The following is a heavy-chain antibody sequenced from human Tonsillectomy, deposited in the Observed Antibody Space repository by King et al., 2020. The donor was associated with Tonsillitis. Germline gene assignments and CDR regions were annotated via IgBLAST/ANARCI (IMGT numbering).Heavy chain of an antibody. V-gene: IGHV4-30-4*01. CDR2: IYYSGGT. CDR3: ARDSTRSPGDFSGGDYYGMDV. CDR1: GGSISSGDYY. Sequence: VQLQESGPGLVRPSKTLSLTCTVSGGSISSGDYYWSWIRQPPGKGLEWIGYIYYSGGTYYSPSLKSRVTISVDTSKNQFSLRLSSGTAADTAVYYCARDSTRSPGDFSGGDYYGMDVWGQGTTVTVSS. J-gene: IGHJ6*02. D-gene: IGHD2-15*01.